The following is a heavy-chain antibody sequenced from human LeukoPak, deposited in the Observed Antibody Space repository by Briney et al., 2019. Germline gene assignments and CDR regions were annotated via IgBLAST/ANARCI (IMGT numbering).Heavy chain of an antibody. D-gene: IGHD3-3*01. CDR2: ISYDGSNK. J-gene: IGHJ4*02. CDR3: AKRNRYYFDY. V-gene: IGHV3-30*18. Sequence: GGSLRLSCAASGFTFSSYAMSWVRQAPGKGLEWVAVISYDGSNKYYADSVKGRFTISRDNSKNTLYLQMNSLRAEDTAVYYCAKRNRYYFDYWGRGTLVTVSS. CDR1: GFTFSSYA.